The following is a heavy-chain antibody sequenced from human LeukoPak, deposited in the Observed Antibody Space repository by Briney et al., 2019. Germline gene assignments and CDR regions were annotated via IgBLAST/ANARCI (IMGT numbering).Heavy chain of an antibody. CDR2: KNPNSGNS. D-gene: IGHD5/OR15-5a*01. V-gene: IGHV1-8*01. J-gene: IGHJ4*02. CDR3: ASECLDY. CDR1: GYTFTNYD. Sequence: GASVNVSCKASGYTFTNYDINWVRQATGQGLEWMGYKNPNSGNSAYAQKFQGRVTITTGSAITPAYMELSCLRSEDTYLYYCASECLDYWGQGTLVTVSS.